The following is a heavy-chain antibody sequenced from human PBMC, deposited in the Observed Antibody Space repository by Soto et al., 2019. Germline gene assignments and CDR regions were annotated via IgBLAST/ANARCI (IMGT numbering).Heavy chain of an antibody. D-gene: IGHD6-13*01. Sequence: SETLALTCAVSGGSFSGYYWSWIRQPPGKGLEWIGEINHSGSTNYNPSLKSRVTISVDTSKNQFSLKLSSVTAADTAVYYCARVTGIAAAPFDPWGQGTMFTVSS. CDR1: GGSFSGYY. CDR2: INHSGST. CDR3: ARVTGIAAAPFDP. V-gene: IGHV4-34*01. J-gene: IGHJ5*02.